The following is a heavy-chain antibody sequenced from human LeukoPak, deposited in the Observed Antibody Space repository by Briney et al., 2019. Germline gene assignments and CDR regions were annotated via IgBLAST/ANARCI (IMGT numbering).Heavy chain of an antibody. CDR2: INAGNGNT. J-gene: IGHJ3*02. CDR3: ARDPYYYDSSGYSAFDI. D-gene: IGHD3-22*01. V-gene: IGHV1-3*01. CDR1: GYTFTSYA. Sequence: GVSVKVSCKASGYTFTSYAMHWVRQAPGQRLEWMGWINAGNGNTKYSQKFQGRVTITRDTSASTAYVELSSLRSEDTAVYYCARDPYYYDSSGYSAFDIWGQGTMVTVSS.